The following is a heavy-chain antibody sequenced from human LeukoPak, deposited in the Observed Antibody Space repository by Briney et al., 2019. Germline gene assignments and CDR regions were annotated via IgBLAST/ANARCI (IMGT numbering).Heavy chain of an antibody. J-gene: IGHJ4*02. Sequence: PSETLSLTCTVSGGSISSYYWSWIRQPPGKGLEWIGYIYYSGSTNYNPSLKSRVTISVDTSKNQFSLKLSSVTAADTAVYYCARNMGYCSGGSCYYHYFDYWGQGTLVTVSS. CDR2: IYYSGST. V-gene: IGHV4-59*08. CDR3: ARNMGYCSGGSCYYHYFDY. D-gene: IGHD2-15*01. CDR1: GGSISSYY.